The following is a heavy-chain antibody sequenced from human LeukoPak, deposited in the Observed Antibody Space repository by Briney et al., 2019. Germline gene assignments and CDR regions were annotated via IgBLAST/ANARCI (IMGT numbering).Heavy chain of an antibody. CDR3: ARGRRAGSIYYYGMDV. CDR1: GYTFTSYD. Sequence: ASVKVSCKASGYTFTSYDINWVRQATGQGLEWMGWMNPNSGNTGYAQKFQGRVTMTRNTSISTAYMELSSLRSEDPAVYYCARGRRAGSIYYYGMDVWGQGTTVTVSS. CDR2: MNPNSGNT. D-gene: IGHD6-19*01. J-gene: IGHJ6*02. V-gene: IGHV1-8*01.